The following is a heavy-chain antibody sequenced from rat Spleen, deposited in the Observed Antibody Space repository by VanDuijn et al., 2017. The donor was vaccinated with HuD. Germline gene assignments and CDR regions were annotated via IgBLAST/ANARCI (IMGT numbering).Heavy chain of an antibody. Sequence: EVQLVESGGGLVQPGRSLKLSCAASGFTFSSFAMAWVRQAPKKGLEWVATITSGGSHTYYPDSVKGRFTISRDNAKSTLYLQMDSLRSEDTATYYCARRRGQVYNNYFDYWGQGVMVTVSS. CDR3: ARRRGQVYNNYFDY. V-gene: IGHV5-25*01. D-gene: IGHD1-10*01. J-gene: IGHJ2*01. CDR1: GFTFSSFA. CDR2: ITSGGSHT.